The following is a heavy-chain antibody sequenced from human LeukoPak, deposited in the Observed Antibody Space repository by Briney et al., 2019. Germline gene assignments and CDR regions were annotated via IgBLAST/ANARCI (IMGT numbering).Heavy chain of an antibody. D-gene: IGHD6-13*01. Sequence: ASVKVSCKASGYTFTGYYMHWVRQAPGQGLEWMGRINPNSGGTNYAQKFQGRVTMTRDTSISTAYMELSRLRSDDTAVYYRARDYSSSWYGWFDPWGQGTLVTVSS. CDR1: GYTFTGYY. CDR3: ARDYSSSWYGWFDP. V-gene: IGHV1-2*06. CDR2: INPNSGGT. J-gene: IGHJ5*02.